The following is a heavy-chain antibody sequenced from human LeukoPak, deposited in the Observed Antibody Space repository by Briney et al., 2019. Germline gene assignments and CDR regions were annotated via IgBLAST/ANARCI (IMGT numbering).Heavy chain of an antibody. J-gene: IGHJ6*02. V-gene: IGHV3-23*01. D-gene: IGHD1-20*01. Sequence: GGSLRLSCAASGFTFSSYAMSWVSQAQGKGMEWVSAISGSGGSTYYADSGKGPFTIYRDNSKNTLYLQMNSLRAEDTAVYDCAREGRDNWNYVYGMDVWGQGTTVTVTS. CDR1: GFTFSSYA. CDR2: ISGSGGST. CDR3: AREGRDNWNYVYGMDV.